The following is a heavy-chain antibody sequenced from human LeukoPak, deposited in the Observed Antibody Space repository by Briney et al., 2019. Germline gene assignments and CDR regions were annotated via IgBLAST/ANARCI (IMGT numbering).Heavy chain of an antibody. CDR1: GCTCSNYG. Sequence: GGSLRLSCAASGCTCSNYGMHWVRQAPGKGLEWVAFIQDDRTKEWYADSVKGRFTVSRDSSQNTVFLQMNSLRIEDTAMYYCAQDFWTFRDYWGQGTLVIVSS. V-gene: IGHV3-30*02. CDR3: AQDFWTFRDY. D-gene: IGHD3/OR15-3a*01. CDR2: IQDDRTKE. J-gene: IGHJ4*02.